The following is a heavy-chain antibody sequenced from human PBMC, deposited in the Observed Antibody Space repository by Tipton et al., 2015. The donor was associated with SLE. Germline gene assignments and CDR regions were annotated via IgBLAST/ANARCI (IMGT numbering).Heavy chain of an antibody. V-gene: IGHV4-38-2*02. CDR2: IYYSGST. D-gene: IGHD1-26*01. Sequence: TLSLTCTVSGSSFSSGHYWVWILQPPGKRLEWIGNIYYSGSTNYNPSLKSRVTISADTSKNQFSLKLSSVTAADTAVYYCARHLDGTYGSHAFDIWGQGTMVTVSS. CDR1: GSSFSSGHY. CDR3: ARHLDGTYGSHAFDI. J-gene: IGHJ3*02.